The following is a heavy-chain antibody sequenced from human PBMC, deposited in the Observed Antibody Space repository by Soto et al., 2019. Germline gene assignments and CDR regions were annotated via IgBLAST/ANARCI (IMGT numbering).Heavy chain of an antibody. D-gene: IGHD4-17*01. CDR2: IIPIFGTA. V-gene: IGHV1-69*13. Sequence: GSSVKVSCKASGGTFSSYAISWVRQAPGQGLEWMGGIIPIFGTANYAQKFQGRVTITADESTSTAYMELSSLRSEDTAVYYCARFPTTVVTPDYYYGMDVWGQGTTVTVYS. J-gene: IGHJ6*02. CDR3: ARFPTTVVTPDYYYGMDV. CDR1: GGTFSSYA.